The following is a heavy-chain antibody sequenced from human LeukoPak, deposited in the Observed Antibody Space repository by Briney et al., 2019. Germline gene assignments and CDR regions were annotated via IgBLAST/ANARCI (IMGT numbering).Heavy chain of an antibody. J-gene: IGHJ1*01. D-gene: IGHD1-26*01. CDR3: TRGTIVGAISAEYFQH. Sequence: GGSLRLSCTASGFTFGDYAMSWFRQAPGKGLEWVGFIRSKAYGGTTEYAASVKGRFTISRDDSKSIAYLQMNSLKTEDTAVYYCTRGTIVGAISAEYFQHWGQGTLVTVSS. V-gene: IGHV3-49*03. CDR2: IRSKAYGGTT. CDR1: GFTFGDYA.